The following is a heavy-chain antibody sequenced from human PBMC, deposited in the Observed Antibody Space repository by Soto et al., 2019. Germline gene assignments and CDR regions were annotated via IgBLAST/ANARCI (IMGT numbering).Heavy chain of an antibody. CDR1: GFTFSSYD. Sequence: QVQLVESGGGVVQPGRSLRLSCAASGFTFSSYDIHWVRQAPGKGLEWVALISYDGNNKYYADSVKGRFTISRDNSXNXXYLQMNSLRAEDTAVYYCAKLITMVRGVIMDAFDIWGQGTMVTVSS. CDR2: ISYDGNNK. J-gene: IGHJ3*02. V-gene: IGHV3-30*18. D-gene: IGHD3-10*01. CDR3: AKLITMVRGVIMDAFDI.